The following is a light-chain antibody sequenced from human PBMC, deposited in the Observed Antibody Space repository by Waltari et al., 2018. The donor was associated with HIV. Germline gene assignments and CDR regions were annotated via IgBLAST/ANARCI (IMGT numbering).Light chain of an antibody. CDR3: QQYGTSPRT. CDR1: QSVNSNY. Sequence: EIVLTQSPGTLSLSPGERATLSCRASQSVNSNYLAWYHQKPGQDPRLLIYGASSRATGIPNRFSVSGSGTDFTLTVSRLEPEDSAVYYCQQYGTSPRTFGRGTKVEI. J-gene: IGKJ1*01. V-gene: IGKV3-20*01. CDR2: GAS.